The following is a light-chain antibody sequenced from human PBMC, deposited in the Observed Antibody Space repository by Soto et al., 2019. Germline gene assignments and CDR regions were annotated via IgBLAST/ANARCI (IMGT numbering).Light chain of an antibody. CDR2: DVS. CDR3: SSYTSVNLYV. CDR1: RSDVGGYKH. J-gene: IGLJ1*01. V-gene: IGLV2-14*03. Sequence: QSALTQPASVSGSPGQSISISCTGTRSDVGGYKHVSWYQQHPGKVPRLIIFDVSSRPSGVSHRFSGSKSGDTASLTISGLQAEDEADYYCSSYTSVNLYVFGTGTQLTVL.